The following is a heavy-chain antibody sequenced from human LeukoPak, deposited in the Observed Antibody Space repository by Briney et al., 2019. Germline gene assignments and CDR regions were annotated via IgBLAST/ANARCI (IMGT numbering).Heavy chain of an antibody. CDR3: ARDSGGDAYNDYFDA. CDR2: IHYSGDRT. J-gene: IGHJ4*02. Sequence: GGSLRLSCAASGFTFSSYAMSWVRQAPGMGLEWVSAIHYSGDRTYYANSVKGRFIISRDNSRKTLLLQMGSLRAEDTAVYYCARDSGGDAYNDYFDAWGQGTLVTVSS. CDR1: GFTFSSYA. V-gene: IGHV3-64*01. D-gene: IGHD5-24*01.